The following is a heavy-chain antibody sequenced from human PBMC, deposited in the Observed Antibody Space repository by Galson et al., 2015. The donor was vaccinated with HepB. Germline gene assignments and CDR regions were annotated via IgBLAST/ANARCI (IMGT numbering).Heavy chain of an antibody. D-gene: IGHD2-15*01. CDR1: GLIFSRSA. Sequence: SLRLSCAASGLIFSRSAMHWVRQAPGKGLEWVALISYEGSDKYYADSVKGRFTISRDNSKNTLYLQMNSLKGEDTAVYYCATVDFSGGNWDSDYYGMDVWGQGTTVTVSS. J-gene: IGHJ6*02. V-gene: IGHV3-30*04. CDR2: ISYEGSDK. CDR3: ATVDFSGGNWDSDYYGMDV.